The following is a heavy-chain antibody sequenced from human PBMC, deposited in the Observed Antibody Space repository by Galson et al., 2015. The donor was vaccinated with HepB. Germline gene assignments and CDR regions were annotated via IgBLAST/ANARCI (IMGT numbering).Heavy chain of an antibody. V-gene: IGHV3-23*01. CDR2: ISGSGGST. CDR3: AKDFTILGAYSGYDWGVFFDY. Sequence: SLRLSCAASGFTFSSYAMSWVRQAPGKGLEWVSAISGSGGSTYYADSVKGRFTISRDNSKNTLYLQMNSLRAEDTAVYYCAKDFTILGAYSGYDWGVFFDYWGQGTLVTVSS. CDR1: GFTFSSYA. D-gene: IGHD5-12*01. J-gene: IGHJ4*02.